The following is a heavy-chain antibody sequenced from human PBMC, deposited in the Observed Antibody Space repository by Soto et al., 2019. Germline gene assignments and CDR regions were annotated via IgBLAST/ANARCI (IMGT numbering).Heavy chain of an antibody. J-gene: IGHJ4*02. CDR2: INHSGST. CDR1: GGSISSYY. CDR3: AKDRGSSGWYLVNTLDY. V-gene: IGHV4-34*01. D-gene: IGHD6-19*01. Sequence: SLTCTVSGGSISSYYWSWIRQPPGKGLEWIGEINHSGSTNYNPSLKSRVTISVDTSKNQFSLKLSSVTAADTAVYYCAKDRGSSGWYLVNTLDYWGQGTLVTVSS.